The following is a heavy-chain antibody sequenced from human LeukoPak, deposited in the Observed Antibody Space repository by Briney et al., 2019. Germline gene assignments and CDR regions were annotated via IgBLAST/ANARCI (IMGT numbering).Heavy chain of an antibody. CDR2: IIPIFGTA. Sequence: ASVKVSCKASRGTFSSYAISWVRQAPGQGLEWMGRIIPIFGTANYAQKFQGRVTITTDESTSTAYMELSSLRSEDTAVYYCASYSNYVAGDWGQGTLVTVSS. D-gene: IGHD4-11*01. J-gene: IGHJ4*02. CDR3: ASYSNYVAGD. V-gene: IGHV1-69*05. CDR1: RGTFSSYA.